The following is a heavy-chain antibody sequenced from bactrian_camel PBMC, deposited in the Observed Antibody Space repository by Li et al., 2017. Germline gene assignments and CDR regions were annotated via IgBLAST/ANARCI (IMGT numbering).Heavy chain of an antibody. CDR3: AAGARWDACAPASDFSF. CDR2: LKLSGRT. Sequence: QVQLVESGGGSVQAGGSLRLSCAASGYTYSPYSMGWFRQAPGKEREGVAILKLSGRTIYADSVKGRFTISKDNAKNTLYLQMSSLKPEDTAVYFCAAGARWDACAPASDFSFRGQGTQVTVS. D-gene: IGHD7*01. J-gene: IGHJ6*01. V-gene: IGHV3S53*01. CDR1: GYTYSPYS.